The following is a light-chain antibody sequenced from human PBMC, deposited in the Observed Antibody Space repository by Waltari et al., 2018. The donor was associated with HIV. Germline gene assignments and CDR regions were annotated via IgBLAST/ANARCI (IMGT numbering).Light chain of an antibody. CDR2: AAS. CDR3: QQSYSTPT. Sequence: DIPMTQSPSSLSASVGDRVTITCRASQSISNYLNWYQQKPGKAPKVLIYAASSLQSGVPSRFSGSGSGTEFTLSITSLQPEDFATYYCQQSYSTPTFGQGTKLEI. CDR1: QSISNY. J-gene: IGKJ2*01. V-gene: IGKV1-39*01.